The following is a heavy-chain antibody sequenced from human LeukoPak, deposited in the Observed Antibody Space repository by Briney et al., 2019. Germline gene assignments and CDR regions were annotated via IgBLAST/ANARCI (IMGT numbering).Heavy chain of an antibody. CDR1: GFTFSNSD. V-gene: IGHV3-21*01. Sequence: GGSLRLSCAASGFTFSNSDMEWVRQAPGKGLEWVSSITPSSTYIYYAESMRGRFTVSRDNAKNSLYLQMNSLTAEDTAVYYCARNLNSPTAVAGFDYWGQGTLVTVSS. D-gene: IGHD6-19*01. CDR3: ARNLNSPTAVAGFDY. J-gene: IGHJ4*02. CDR2: ITPSSTYI.